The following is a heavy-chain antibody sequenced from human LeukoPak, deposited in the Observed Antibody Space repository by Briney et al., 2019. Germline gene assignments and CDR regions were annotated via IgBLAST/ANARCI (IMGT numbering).Heavy chain of an antibody. J-gene: IGHJ6*03. V-gene: IGHV4-38-2*02. CDR2: FYHGGST. CDR3: ARTYCGGDCRGYYYHYYMDV. Sequence: SETLSLTCTVSGYSISTGYYWDWIRQPPGKGLEWIGTFYHGGSTYYNPSLKSRVTISVDTSKNQFSLKLTSVTAADTAVYYCARTYCGGDCRGYYYHYYMDVWGKGTTVTISS. CDR1: GYSISTGYY. D-gene: IGHD2-21*02.